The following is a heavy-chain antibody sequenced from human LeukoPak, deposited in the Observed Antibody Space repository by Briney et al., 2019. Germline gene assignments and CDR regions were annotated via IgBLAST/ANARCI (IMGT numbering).Heavy chain of an antibody. CDR1: GGSMTEKY. D-gene: IGHD5-18*01. CDR3: PGTLMSGYSYPFGF. J-gene: IGHJ4*02. V-gene: IGHV4-59*01. Sequence: SETLSLTCTVTGGSMTEKYWNWIRQAPGKGPEWLGSVYYTGSTRVTPSLKSRLTVSMDTAQNQFSLTLTSVTPADTAVYFCPGTLMSGYSYPFGFWGQGTQVTVSS. CDR2: VYYTGST.